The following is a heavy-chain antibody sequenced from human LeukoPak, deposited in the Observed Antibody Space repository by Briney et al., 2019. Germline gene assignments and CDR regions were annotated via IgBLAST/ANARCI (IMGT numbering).Heavy chain of an antibody. J-gene: IGHJ4*02. CDR3: ARDSRYYSDY. V-gene: IGHV3-7*01. Sequence: GESLRLSCAASGFSFTTYWMSWVRQAPGKGLEWVANIKQDGTEKSYVDSVKGRFTISRDNAKNSLYLQMNSLRAEDTAVYYCARDSRYYSDYWGQGTLVTVSS. CDR2: IKQDGTEK. CDR1: GFSFTTYW.